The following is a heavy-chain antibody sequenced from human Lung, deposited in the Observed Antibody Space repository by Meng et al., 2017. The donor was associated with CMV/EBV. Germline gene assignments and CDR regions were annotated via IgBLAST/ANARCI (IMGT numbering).Heavy chain of an antibody. CDR2: IKDKNEGATT. CDR3: TTFADFDL. J-gene: IGHJ2*01. CDR1: GFRFSGAS. Sequence: LSCAASGFRFSGASMNWVRQSPGKGLEWVAHIKDKNEGATTDYAASVKGRFTISRDDSKSTLYLHMNSLKIEDAAIYYCTTFADFDLWGRGTLVTVSS. V-gene: IGHV3-15*01.